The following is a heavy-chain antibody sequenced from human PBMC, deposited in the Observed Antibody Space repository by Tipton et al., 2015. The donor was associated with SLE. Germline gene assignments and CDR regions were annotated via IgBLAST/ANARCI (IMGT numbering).Heavy chain of an antibody. Sequence: TLSLTCAVYGGSFSGYYWSWIRQPPGKGLEWIGEINHSGSTNYSPSLKSRVTMSVDTSENQFSLKLSSVTAADTAVYYCARHCQIYSFVYWGQGSLVTVSS. J-gene: IGHJ4*02. D-gene: IGHD2-21*01. CDR1: GGSFSGYY. CDR3: ARHCQIYSFVY. CDR2: INHSGST. V-gene: IGHV4-34*01.